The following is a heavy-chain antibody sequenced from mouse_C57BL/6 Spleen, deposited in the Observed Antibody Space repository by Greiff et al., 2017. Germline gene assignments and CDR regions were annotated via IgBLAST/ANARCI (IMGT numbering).Heavy chain of an antibody. Sequence: QVQLQQSGAELVRPGTSVKVSCKASGYAFTNYLIEWVKQRPGQGLEWIGVINPGSGGTNYNEKFKGKATLTADKASSTAYMQLSRLTSEDSAVYFWARHYGEGDYWGQGTTLTVSS. V-gene: IGHV1-54*01. CDR1: GYAFTNYL. D-gene: IGHD1-1*01. CDR2: INPGSGGT. J-gene: IGHJ2*01. CDR3: ARHYGEGDY.